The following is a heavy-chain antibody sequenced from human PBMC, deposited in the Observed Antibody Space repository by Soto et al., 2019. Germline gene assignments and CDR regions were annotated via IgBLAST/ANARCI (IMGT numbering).Heavy chain of an antibody. CDR3: ARGFHYGTIDS. J-gene: IGHJ4*02. CDR1: GFSVNSDY. CDR2: IFPGGIT. Sequence: EVQLVEYGGDLIQPGGSLRLSCAASGFSVNSDYMSWVRQAPGKGLEWVSVIFPGGITYYADSVKGRFTISKDSSKSTVYLQMNSLRAEDTAIYYCARGFHYGTIDSWGQGTLVTVSS. V-gene: IGHV3-53*01. D-gene: IGHD3-10*01.